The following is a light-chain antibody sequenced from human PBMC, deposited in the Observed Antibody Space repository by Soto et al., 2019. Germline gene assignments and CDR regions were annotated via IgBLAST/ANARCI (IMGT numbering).Light chain of an antibody. CDR3: AAWDDSLNGYV. J-gene: IGLJ1*01. V-gene: IGLV1-36*01. Sequence: QSVLTQPPSVSEAPRRRVTISCSGSSSNIGNNAVNWYQQLPGKSPKLLIYYDDLLPSGVSDRFSGSKSGTSASLAISGLQSEDEADYYCAAWDDSLNGYVFGTGT. CDR2: YDD. CDR1: SSNIGNNA.